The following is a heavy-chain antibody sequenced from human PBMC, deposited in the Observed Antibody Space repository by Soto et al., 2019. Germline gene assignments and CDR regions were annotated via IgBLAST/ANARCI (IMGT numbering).Heavy chain of an antibody. V-gene: IGHV1-69*13. Sequence: SVKVSCKASGYIFTDYYMHWVRQAPGQGLEWMGGIIPNFRSADYAQKFQGRVTITADESTSTAYMKLSSLRSEDTAVYYCASVETQRYYYGMDVWGQGTTVTVS. CDR1: GYIFTDYY. D-gene: IGHD2-15*01. CDR2: IIPNFRSA. CDR3: ASVETQRYYYGMDV. J-gene: IGHJ6*02.